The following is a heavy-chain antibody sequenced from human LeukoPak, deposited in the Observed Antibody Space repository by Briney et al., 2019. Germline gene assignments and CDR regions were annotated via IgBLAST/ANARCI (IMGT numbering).Heavy chain of an antibody. CDR3: ARGAVSSSRYYYYNMDV. CDR1: GGSFSGYY. V-gene: IGHV4-34*01. CDR2: INHSGST. D-gene: IGHD6-13*01. Sequence: PSETLSLTCAVYGGSFSGYYWSWIRQPPGKGLEWIGEINHSGSTNYNPSLKSRGTISVDTSKNQFSLKLSSVTAADTAVYYCARGAVSSSRYYYYNMDVWGKGTTVTVSS. J-gene: IGHJ6*03.